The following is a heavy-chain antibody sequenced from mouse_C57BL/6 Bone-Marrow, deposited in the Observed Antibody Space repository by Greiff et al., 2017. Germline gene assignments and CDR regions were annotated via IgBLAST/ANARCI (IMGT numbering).Heavy chain of an antibody. CDR2: INPSSGYT. D-gene: IGHD2-1*01. CDR1: GYTFTSYT. J-gene: IGHJ3*01. Sequence: QVQLQQSGAELARPGASVKMSCKASGYTFTSYTMHWVKQRPGQGLEWIGYINPSSGYTKYNQKFKDKATLPADKSSSTAYMQLLSLTSEDSAVYYCARTLVGVFAYWGQGTLVTVSA. V-gene: IGHV1-4*01. CDR3: ARTLVGVFAY.